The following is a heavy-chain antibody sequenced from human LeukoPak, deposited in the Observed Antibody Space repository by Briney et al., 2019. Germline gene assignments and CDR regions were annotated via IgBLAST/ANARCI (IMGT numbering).Heavy chain of an antibody. CDR2: LNDNGLTT. Sequence: GGSLRLSCAASGFTFSRNAMSWVRQAPGKGLEWVSGLNDNGLTTYYADSVKGRFTISRDNSKNTLYLQMSSLRAEDTAVYYCAKLPNNYYYYMDVWGKGTTVTVSS. CDR3: AKLPNNYYYYMDV. V-gene: IGHV3-23*01. CDR1: GFTFSRNA. J-gene: IGHJ6*03.